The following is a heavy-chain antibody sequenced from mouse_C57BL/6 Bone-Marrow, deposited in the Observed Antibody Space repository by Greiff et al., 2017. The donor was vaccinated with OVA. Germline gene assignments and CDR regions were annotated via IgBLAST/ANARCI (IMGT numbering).Heavy chain of an antibody. J-gene: IGHJ2*01. CDR2: IDPETGGT. CDR3: TRPHYYGSRGGDY. D-gene: IGHD1-1*01. CDR1: GYTFTDYE. V-gene: IGHV1-15*01. Sequence: VQRVESGAELVRPGASVTLSCKASGYTFTDYEMHWVKQTPVHGLEWIGAIDPETGGTAYNQKFKGKAILTADKSSSTAYMELRSLTSEDSAVYYCTRPHYYGSRGGDYWGQGTTLTVSS.